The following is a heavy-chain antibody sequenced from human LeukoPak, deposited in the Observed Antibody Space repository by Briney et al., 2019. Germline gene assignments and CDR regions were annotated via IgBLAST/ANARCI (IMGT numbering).Heavy chain of an antibody. Sequence: PSETLSLTCAVYAASFSGYYCSSVRQPPGKGVEWIGAINHSGSTNYNPSLKSRVTISVDTSKHQFSLKLSSVTAADTAVYYCARKHNSSGWYINYYSYYGMDVWGEGTTVTVSS. J-gene: IGHJ6*04. CDR2: INHSGST. CDR1: AASFSGYY. V-gene: IGHV4-34*01. CDR3: ARKHNSSGWYINYYSYYGMDV. D-gene: IGHD6-19*01.